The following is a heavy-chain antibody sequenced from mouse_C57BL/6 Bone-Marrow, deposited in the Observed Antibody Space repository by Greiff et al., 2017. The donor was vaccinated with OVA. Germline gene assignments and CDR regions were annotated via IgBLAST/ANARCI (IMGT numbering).Heavy chain of an antibody. V-gene: IGHV1-59*01. CDR2: IDPSDSYT. Sequence: QVQLQQSGAELVRPGTSVKLSCKASGYTFTSYWMHWVKQRPGQGLEWIGVIDPSDSYTNYTKKFKGKATLTVDTSSSTAYMQLSSLTSEDSAFYYCAKLSDGSYWGQGTLVTVSA. J-gene: IGHJ3*01. D-gene: IGHD2-3*01. CDR3: AKLSDGSY. CDR1: GYTFTSYW.